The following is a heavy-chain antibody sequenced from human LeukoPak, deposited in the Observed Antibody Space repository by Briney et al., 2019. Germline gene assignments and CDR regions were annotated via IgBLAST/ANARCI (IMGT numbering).Heavy chain of an antibody. Sequence: ASVKVSCKASGGTFSSYAISWVRQAPGQGLEWMGGIIPIFGTANYAQKFQGRVTITADESTSTAYMELSSLRSEDTAVYYCARGSYYDSSGYYPGLNYYYYYYMDVWGKGTTVTISS. CDR1: GGTFSSYA. J-gene: IGHJ6*03. CDR2: IIPIFGTA. D-gene: IGHD3-22*01. CDR3: ARGSYYDSSGYYPGLNYYYYYYMDV. V-gene: IGHV1-69*13.